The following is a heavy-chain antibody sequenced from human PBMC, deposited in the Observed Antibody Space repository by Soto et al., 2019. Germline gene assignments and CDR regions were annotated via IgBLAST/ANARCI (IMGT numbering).Heavy chain of an antibody. CDR1: GGTFSSYA. CDR2: IIPIFGTA. Sequence: SVKVSCKASGGTFSSYAISWVRQPPGPGLEWMGGIIPIFGTANYAQKFQGRVPITADESTSTAYMELSSLRSEERAVYYCARDQANYYDSSGYPLDAFEIWGQGTMVTVSS. V-gene: IGHV1-69*13. D-gene: IGHD3-22*01. J-gene: IGHJ3*02. CDR3: ARDQANYYDSSGYPLDAFEI.